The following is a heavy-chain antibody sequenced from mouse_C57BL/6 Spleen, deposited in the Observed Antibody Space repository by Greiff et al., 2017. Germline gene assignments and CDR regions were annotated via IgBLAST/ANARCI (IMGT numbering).Heavy chain of an antibody. V-gene: IGHV1-55*01. CDR1: GYTFTSYW. CDR2: IYPGSGST. CDR3: ARGGYYGNYYAMDY. D-gene: IGHD2-1*01. Sequence: QVQLQQPGAELVKPGASVKMSCKASGYTFTSYWITWVKQRPGQGLEWIGDIYPGSGSTNYNEKFKSKATLTVDTSSSTAYMQISSLTSEDSAVYYCARGGYYGNYYAMDYWGQGTSVTVSS. J-gene: IGHJ4*01.